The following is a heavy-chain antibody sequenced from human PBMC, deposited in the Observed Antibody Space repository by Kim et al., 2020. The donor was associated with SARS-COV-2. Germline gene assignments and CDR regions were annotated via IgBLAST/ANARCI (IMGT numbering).Heavy chain of an antibody. CDR2: IIPIFGTA. Sequence: SVKVSCKASGGTFSSYAISWVRQAPGQGLEWMGGIIPIFGTANYAQKFQGRVTITADESTSTAYMELSSLRSEDTAVYYCARSSDGPRTIDKTGSYYYGMDVWGQGTTVTVSS. CDR3: ARSSDGPRTIDKTGSYYYGMDV. CDR1: GGTFSSYA. V-gene: IGHV1-69*13. D-gene: IGHD3-9*01. J-gene: IGHJ6*02.